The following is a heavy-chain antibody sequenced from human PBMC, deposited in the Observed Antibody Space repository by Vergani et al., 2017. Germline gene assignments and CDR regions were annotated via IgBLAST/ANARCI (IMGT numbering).Heavy chain of an antibody. D-gene: IGHD6-13*01. CDR3: ARIFSSSWYYYFYYMDV. CDR1: GFSLSNARMG. V-gene: IGHV2-26*01. CDR2: IFSNDGK. Sequence: QVTLKESGPVLVKPTETLTLTCTVSGFSLSNARMGVSWIRQPPGKALEWLAHIFSNDGKSYSTSLKSRLTISKDTSKSQVVLTMTNMDPVDTDTYYCARIFSSSWYYYFYYMDVWGKGTTVTVSS. J-gene: IGHJ6*03.